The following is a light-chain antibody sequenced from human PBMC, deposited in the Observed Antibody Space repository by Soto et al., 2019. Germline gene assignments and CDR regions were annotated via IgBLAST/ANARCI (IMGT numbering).Light chain of an antibody. CDR1: QSLIDN. J-gene: IGKJ1*01. CDR3: QQYNNWRT. CDR2: DAS. Sequence: EIVMTQSPGTLSVSPGERAILSCRASQSLIDNLAWYQQRPGQTPRLLIYDASTRATGIPGRFSGSGSGTEFTLTISSLQSEDSAVYYCQQYNNWRTFGQATKVDIK. V-gene: IGKV3-15*01.